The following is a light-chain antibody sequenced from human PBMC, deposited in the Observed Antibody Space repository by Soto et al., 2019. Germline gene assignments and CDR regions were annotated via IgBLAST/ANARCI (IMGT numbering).Light chain of an antibody. CDR3: QKYDSAPWT. V-gene: IGKV1-27*01. J-gene: IGKJ1*01. Sequence: DIQMTQSPSSLSASVGERVTIPCRASQGISNYLAWDQQKPGKVPTLLIYAASTLQSGVPSRFSGSGSGTDFTLTIGSLQPEDVATYYCQKYDSAPWTFGQGTKVEIK. CDR2: AAS. CDR1: QGISNY.